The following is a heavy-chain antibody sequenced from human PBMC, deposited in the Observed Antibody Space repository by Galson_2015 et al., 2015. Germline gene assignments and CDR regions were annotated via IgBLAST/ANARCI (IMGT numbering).Heavy chain of an antibody. CDR2: ISYDGSNK. CDR3: ASEYSGYDGARGYFDY. Sequence: SLRLSCAASGFTFSSYAMHWVRQAPGKGLEWVAVISYDGSNKYYAGSVKGRFTISRDNSKNTLYLQMNSLRAEDTAVYYCASEYSGYDGARGYFDYWGQGTLVTVSS. V-gene: IGHV3-30*01. CDR1: GFTFSSYA. J-gene: IGHJ4*02. D-gene: IGHD5-12*01.